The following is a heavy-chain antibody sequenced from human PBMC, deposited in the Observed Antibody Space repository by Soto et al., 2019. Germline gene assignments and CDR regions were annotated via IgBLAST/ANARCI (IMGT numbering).Heavy chain of an antibody. J-gene: IGHJ5*01. D-gene: IGHD2-2*01. CDR2: INPKSGGT. Sequence: ASVKVSGNSAGDTFTGEYLDEGLRGPGQGVEWMGWINPKSGGTNYAQKFQGRVTMTRNTSISTAYLELSRLRSDDTAVYSCARLTVPLDIVPLPAASYDSWG. V-gene: IGHV1-2*02. CDR3: ARLTVPLDIVPLPAASYDS. CDR1: GDTFTGEY.